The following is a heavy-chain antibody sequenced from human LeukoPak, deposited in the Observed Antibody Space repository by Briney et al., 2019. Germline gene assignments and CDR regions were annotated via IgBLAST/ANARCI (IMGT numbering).Heavy chain of an antibody. J-gene: IGHJ6*02. CDR2: ISNSSGST. CDR1: GFTFSSYA. D-gene: IGHD1-14*01. V-gene: IGHV3-23*01. CDR3: ARESNPERTGYYYYGMDV. Sequence: GGSLRLSCAASGFTFSSYAMSWVRQAPGKGLEWVSSISNSSGSTYYADSVKGRFTISRDNSKNTLYLQMNSLRAEDTAVYYCARESNPERTGYYYYGMDVWGQGTTVTVSS.